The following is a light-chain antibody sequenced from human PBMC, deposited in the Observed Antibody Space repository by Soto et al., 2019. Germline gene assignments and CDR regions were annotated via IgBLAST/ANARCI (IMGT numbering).Light chain of an antibody. Sequence: VLPQAPSSLSLSPWACASLSCRARPSVSSYVAWYQPQPGQAPRLRIYDASNRATGVPARFSGSGSGTDFSPTIISLVPEDFAVYYCQQRYNRSPPTFGGGTKVDIK. CDR1: PSVSSY. CDR2: DAS. CDR3: QQRYNRSPPT. V-gene: IGKV3-11*01. J-gene: IGKJ4*02.